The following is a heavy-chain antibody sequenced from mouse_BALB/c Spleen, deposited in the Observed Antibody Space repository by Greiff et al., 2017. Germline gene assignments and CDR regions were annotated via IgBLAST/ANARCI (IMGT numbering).Heavy chain of an antibody. D-gene: IGHD1-1*01. CDR1: GYTFTDYA. CDR3: ARNYGSSYSYAMDY. J-gene: IGHJ4*01. V-gene: IGHV1S137*01. Sequence: QVQLQQSGAELVRPGVSVKISCKGSGYTFTDYAMHWVKQSHAKSLEWIGVISTYYGDASYNQKFKGKATMTVDKSSSTAYMELARLTSEDSAIYYCARNYGSSYSYAMDYWGQGTSVTVSS. CDR2: ISTYYGDA.